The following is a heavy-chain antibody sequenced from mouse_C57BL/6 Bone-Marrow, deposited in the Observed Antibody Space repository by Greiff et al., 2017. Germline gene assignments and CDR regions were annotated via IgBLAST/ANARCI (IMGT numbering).Heavy chain of an antibody. V-gene: IGHV5-17*01. Sequence: EVKLVESGGGLVKPGGSLKLSCAASGFTFSDYGMHWVRQAPEKGLEWVAYISSGSSTIYYADTVKGRFTISRDNAKNTLFLQMTSLRSEDTAMYYCARPYYYGSSLVYFDGWGTGTPVTVS. CDR1: GFTFSDYG. J-gene: IGHJ1*03. D-gene: IGHD1-1*01. CDR2: ISSGSSTI. CDR3: ARPYYYGSSLVYFDG.